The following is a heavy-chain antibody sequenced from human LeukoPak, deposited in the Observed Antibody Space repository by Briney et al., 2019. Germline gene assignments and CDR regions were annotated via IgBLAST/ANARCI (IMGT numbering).Heavy chain of an antibody. D-gene: IGHD6-13*01. CDR2: ITPNSGGT. CDR1: GYTFTHYF. V-gene: IGHV1-2*02. Sequence: GASVNVSFKAAGYTFTHYFMHGVRQAPGHGLEWMGWITPNSGGTNYAQKFQGRVTMTRDTSISTAYMELNRLTSDDTAVYYCTRPAATGHFDSWGQGTLVTVSS. CDR3: TRPAATGHFDS. J-gene: IGHJ4*02.